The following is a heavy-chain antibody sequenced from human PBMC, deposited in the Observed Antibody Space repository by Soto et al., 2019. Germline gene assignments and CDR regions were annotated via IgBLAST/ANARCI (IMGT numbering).Heavy chain of an antibody. D-gene: IGHD1-26*01. J-gene: IGHJ4*02. Sequence: QVQLVESGGGVVQPGRSLRLSCAASGFTFSSYAMHWVRQAPGKGLEWVAVISYDGSNKYYADSVKGRFTISRDNSKNTLYLQMNRLRAEDTAVYYCARDLHRVVGATTADYWGQGTLVTVSS. CDR1: GFTFSSYA. V-gene: IGHV3-30-3*01. CDR2: ISYDGSNK. CDR3: ARDLHRVVGATTADY.